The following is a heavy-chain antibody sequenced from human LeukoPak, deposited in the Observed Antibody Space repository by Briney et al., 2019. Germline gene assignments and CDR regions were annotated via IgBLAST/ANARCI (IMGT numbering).Heavy chain of an antibody. CDR2: MCSDGSDK. CDR3: AKDGGLWVSAHWGDS. CDR1: GFTFSNYA. V-gene: IGHV3-33*06. Sequence: GGSLRLSCAASGFTFSNYAMHWVRQAPGKGLEWVAIMCSDGSDKYHVNSVEGRFTISRDTSKNTLFLQMNSLRAEDTAVYYCAKDGGLWVSAHWGDSWGRGTLVTVSS. J-gene: IGHJ4*02. D-gene: IGHD7-27*01.